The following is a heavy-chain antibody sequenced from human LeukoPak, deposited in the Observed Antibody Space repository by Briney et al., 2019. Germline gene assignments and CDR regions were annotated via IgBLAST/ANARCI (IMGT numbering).Heavy chain of an antibody. Sequence: GSLRLSCAVSGFTFSTYWMSWVRQAPGKGLEWVANIKQDGSEKYYVDSVKGRFTISRDNAKNSLYLQMNSLRAEDTAVYYCAKDQYGEAFDIWGPGTMVTVSS. CDR2: IKQDGSEK. V-gene: IGHV3-7*05. D-gene: IGHD4-17*01. CDR1: GFTFSTYW. J-gene: IGHJ3*02. CDR3: AKDQYGEAFDI.